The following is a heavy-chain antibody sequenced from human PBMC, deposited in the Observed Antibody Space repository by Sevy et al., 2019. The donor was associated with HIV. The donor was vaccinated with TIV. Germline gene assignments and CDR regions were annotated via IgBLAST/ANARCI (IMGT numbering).Heavy chain of an antibody. V-gene: IGHV3-23*01. CDR1: GFTFSNYA. D-gene: IGHD3-10*01. CDR3: ARFRSYYYYMDV. CDR2: ISGSGGGT. Sequence: GGSRRLSCVASGFTFSNYAMNWVRQAPGKGLEWVSSISGSGGGTYYTDPVKGRFTISRDNSKNTLYLQMNSLRAEDTAVYYCARFRSYYYYMDVWGKGTTVTVSS. J-gene: IGHJ6*03.